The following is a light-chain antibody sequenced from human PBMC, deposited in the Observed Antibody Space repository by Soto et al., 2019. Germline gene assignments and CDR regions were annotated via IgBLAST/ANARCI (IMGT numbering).Light chain of an antibody. J-gene: IGKJ5*01. CDR2: AES. Sequence: DIQITQFPYSLSGFVGDRVPITCRASQIIASYLNWYQQKPGKALKFMIYAESSLQSGVPSRLSGSGSGTDFTLIINSLQPEDFATYFCQQSYSTPITFCQGTRLEIK. CDR1: QIIASY. V-gene: IGKV1-39*01. CDR3: QQSYSTPIT.